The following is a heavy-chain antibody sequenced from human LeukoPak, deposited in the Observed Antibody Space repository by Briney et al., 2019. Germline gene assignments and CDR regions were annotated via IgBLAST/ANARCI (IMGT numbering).Heavy chain of an antibody. CDR1: GFTFSSYS. CDR3: AKGAYCSSTNCYRWFDP. J-gene: IGHJ5*02. V-gene: IGHV3-23*01. CDR2: IRGSGDST. D-gene: IGHD2-2*01. Sequence: GSLRLSCAASGFTFSSYSMNWVRQAPGKGLEWVSDIRGSGDSTYYADSVKGRFTISRDNSKNTLYLQMNSLRVEDTAVYYCAKGAYCSSTNCYRWFDPWGQGALVTVSS.